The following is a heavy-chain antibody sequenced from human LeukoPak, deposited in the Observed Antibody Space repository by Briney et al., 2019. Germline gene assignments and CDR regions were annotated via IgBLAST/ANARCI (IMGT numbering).Heavy chain of an antibody. Sequence: SETLSLTCAVYVGSFSGYHWNWIRQPPGKGPEWIGEVNESGGTNINPSLRSRVILSVDTSMNQFSLKLSSVTAADTAVYYCARDYYGSGPSDYWGQGTLVTVSS. CDR1: VGSFSGYH. V-gene: IGHV4-34*01. J-gene: IGHJ4*02. CDR3: ARDYYGSGPSDY. D-gene: IGHD3-10*01. CDR2: VNESGGT.